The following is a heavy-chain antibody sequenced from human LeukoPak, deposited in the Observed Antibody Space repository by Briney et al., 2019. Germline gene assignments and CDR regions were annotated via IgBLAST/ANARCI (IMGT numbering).Heavy chain of an antibody. Sequence: SETLSLTCTVSGYSISSGYYWGWIRQPPGKGLEWIGSIYHSGSTYYNPSLKRRVTISVDTSKNPFSLKLSSVTAADTAVYYCARADCSSTSCPLDYWGQGTLVTVSS. CDR2: IYHSGST. V-gene: IGHV4-38-2*02. J-gene: IGHJ4*02. CDR1: GYSISSGYY. D-gene: IGHD2-2*01. CDR3: ARADCSSTSCPLDY.